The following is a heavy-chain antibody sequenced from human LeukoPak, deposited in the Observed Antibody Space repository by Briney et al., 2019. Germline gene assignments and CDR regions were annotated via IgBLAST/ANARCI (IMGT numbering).Heavy chain of an antibody. D-gene: IGHD3-22*01. Sequence: PGGSLRLSCAASGFTFSSYSMNWVRQAPGKGLEWVSYISSSSSTIYYADSVKGRFTISRDNSKNTLYLQMNSLRAEDTAVYYCAKGIWGVVVIPIDAFDIWGQGTMVTVSS. J-gene: IGHJ3*02. V-gene: IGHV3-48*01. CDR3: AKGIWGVVVIPIDAFDI. CDR1: GFTFSSYS. CDR2: ISSSSSTI.